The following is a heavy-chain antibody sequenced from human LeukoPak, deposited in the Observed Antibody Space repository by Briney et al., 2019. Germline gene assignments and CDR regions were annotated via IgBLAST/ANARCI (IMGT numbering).Heavy chain of an antibody. D-gene: IGHD1-26*01. CDR3: ARWDQNWFDP. V-gene: IGHV4-59*01. J-gene: IGHJ5*02. CDR2: IYYSGST. CDR1: GGSISSYY. Sequence: SETLSLTCTGSGGSISSYYWSWIRQPPGKGLEWIGYIYYSGSTNYNPSLKSRVTISVDTSKNQFSLKLSSVTAADTAVYYCARWDQNWFDPWGQGTLVTVSS.